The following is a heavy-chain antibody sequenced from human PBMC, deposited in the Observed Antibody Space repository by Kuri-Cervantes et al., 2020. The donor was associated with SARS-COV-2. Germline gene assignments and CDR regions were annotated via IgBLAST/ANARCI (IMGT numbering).Heavy chain of an antibody. J-gene: IGHJ3*02. CDR1: GFTFSSYA. D-gene: IGHD3-16*01. Sequence: GESLKISCAASGFTFSSYAMHWVRQAPGKGLEWVAVISYDGSNKYYADSVKGRFTISRDNSKNTLYLQMNGLRAEDTAVYYCAREPWGAFDIWGQGTMVTVSS. V-gene: IGHV3-30*04. CDR2: ISYDGSNK. CDR3: AREPWGAFDI.